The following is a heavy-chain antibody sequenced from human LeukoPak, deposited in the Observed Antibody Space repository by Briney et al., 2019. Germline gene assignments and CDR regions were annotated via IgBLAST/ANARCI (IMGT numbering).Heavy chain of an antibody. V-gene: IGHV1-46*01. J-gene: IGHJ1*01. Sequence: VASVKVSCEASGYTFTNYYIHWVRQAPGQGLEWLGVINPSGGSTSYAQKFQGRVILTRDTSTSTAYMELSSLRSEDTAVYYCASRGYSGYDKSFQHWGQGTLVTVSS. CDR2: INPSGGST. D-gene: IGHD5-12*01. CDR3: ASRGYSGYDKSFQH. CDR1: GYTFTNYY.